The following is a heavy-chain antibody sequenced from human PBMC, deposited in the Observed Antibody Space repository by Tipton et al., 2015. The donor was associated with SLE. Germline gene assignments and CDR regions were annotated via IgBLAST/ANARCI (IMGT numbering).Heavy chain of an antibody. D-gene: IGHD6-13*01. CDR2: IYHTGGT. Sequence: TLSLTCGVSGFSISSGYFWGWIRQPPGKGLEWIGSIYHTGGTHYNPSPKSRVTISVDTSENQFSLKLTSVTAADTAVYYCAKYVDLAVAGPLDYWGQGTLVTVSS. CDR1: GFSISSGYF. CDR3: AKYVDLAVAGPLDY. V-gene: IGHV4-38-2*01. J-gene: IGHJ4*02.